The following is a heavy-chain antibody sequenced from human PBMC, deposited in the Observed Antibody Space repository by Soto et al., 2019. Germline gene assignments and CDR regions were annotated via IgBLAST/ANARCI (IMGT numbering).Heavy chain of an antibody. D-gene: IGHD2-21*01. CDR1: GGSISSYC. J-gene: IGHJ4*02. CDR3: ARHRLWYFDY. Sequence: SETLSVTCTVAGGSISSYCWSWIRQPPGKGLEWIGYIYYSGSTNYNPSLKSRVTISVDTSKNQFSLKLSSVTAADTAVYYCARHRLWYFDYWGQGTLVTVSS. CDR2: IYYSGST. V-gene: IGHV4-59*08.